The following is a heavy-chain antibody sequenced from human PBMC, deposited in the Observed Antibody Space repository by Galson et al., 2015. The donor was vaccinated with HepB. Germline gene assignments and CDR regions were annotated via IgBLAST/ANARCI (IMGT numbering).Heavy chain of an antibody. D-gene: IGHD5-18*01. V-gene: IGHV1-69*13. Sequence: SVKVSCKASGSTFSSYTISWVRQAPGQGLEWMGGIIPIFGTAHYAQKFQGRVTITADESTSTAYMELSSLKSEDSAVYYCARDTAMVNGAFDIWGQGTMVTVSS. CDR2: IIPIFGTA. CDR3: ARDTAMVNGAFDI. J-gene: IGHJ3*02. CDR1: GSTFSSYT.